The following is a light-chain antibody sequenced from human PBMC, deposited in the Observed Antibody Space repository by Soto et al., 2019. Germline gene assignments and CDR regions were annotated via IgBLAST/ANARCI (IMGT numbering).Light chain of an antibody. J-gene: IGKJ5*01. CDR2: AAS. Sequence: DIQRTQSPSSVSASVGDRVTITSRASQGISSWLAWYQQKPGKAPKLLIYAASSLQSGVPSRFSGSVSGTDVTLTISSLQTEDCTTYYGQQANSFTFTFGQGTRLENK. CDR3: QQANSFTFT. V-gene: IGKV1-12*02. CDR1: QGISSW.